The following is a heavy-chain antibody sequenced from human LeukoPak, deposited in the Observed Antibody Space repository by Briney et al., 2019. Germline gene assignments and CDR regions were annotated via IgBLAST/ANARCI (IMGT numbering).Heavy chain of an antibody. Sequence: GGSLRLSCAASGFTFSSYAMHWVRQAPGKGLEWVAVISYDGSNKYYADSVKGRFTISRDNSKNTLYLQMNSLRAEDTAVYYCARVIVRRVDTTEMDYWGQGTLVTVSS. CDR1: GFTFSSYA. J-gene: IGHJ4*02. V-gene: IGHV3-30-3*01. CDR2: ISYDGSNK. D-gene: IGHD5-18*01. CDR3: ARVIVRRVDTTEMDY.